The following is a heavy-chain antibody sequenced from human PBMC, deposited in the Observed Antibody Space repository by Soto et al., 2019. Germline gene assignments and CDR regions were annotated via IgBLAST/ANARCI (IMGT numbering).Heavy chain of an antibody. CDR1: GYTFTSYD. V-gene: IGHV1-8*01. D-gene: IGHD3-10*01. CDR3: ARDEYGSGSYPIFY. CDR2: MNPNSGNT. J-gene: IGHJ4*02. Sequence: ASVKVSCKSSGYTFTSYDINWVRQATGQGLEWMGWMNPNSGNTGYAQKFQGRVTMTRNTSISTAYMELSSLRSEDTAVYYCARDEYGSGSYPIFYWGQGTLVTVSS.